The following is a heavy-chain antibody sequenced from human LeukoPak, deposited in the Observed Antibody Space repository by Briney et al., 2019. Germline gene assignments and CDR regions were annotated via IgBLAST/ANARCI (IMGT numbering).Heavy chain of an antibody. J-gene: IGHJ5*02. Sequence: ASVKVSCKASGYTFTSYDINWVRQATGQGLEWMGWINPNSGNTGYAQKFQGRVTMTRNTSISTAYMELSSLRSEDTAVYYCASKRIGGCCSSTSCYLGEAGFDPWGQGTLVTVSS. V-gene: IGHV1-8*01. D-gene: IGHD2-2*01. CDR2: INPNSGNT. CDR1: GYTFTSYD. CDR3: ASKRIGGCCSSTSCYLGEAGFDP.